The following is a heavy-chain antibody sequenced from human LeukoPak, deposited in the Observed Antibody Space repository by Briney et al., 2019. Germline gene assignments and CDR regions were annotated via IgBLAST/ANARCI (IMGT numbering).Heavy chain of an antibody. CDR2: IIPIVGTA. V-gene: IGHV1-69*05. CDR1: GGTFSSYA. J-gene: IGHJ6*03. D-gene: IGHD6-6*01. Sequence: SVKVSCTASGGTFSSYAISWVRQAPEQGLEWMGGIIPIVGTANYAQKLQGRVTITTDESTSTAYMELSSLRSEDTAVYYCARGPTRIAARYYYYYMDVGGKGTTVNVSS. CDR3: ARGPTRIAARYYYYYMDV.